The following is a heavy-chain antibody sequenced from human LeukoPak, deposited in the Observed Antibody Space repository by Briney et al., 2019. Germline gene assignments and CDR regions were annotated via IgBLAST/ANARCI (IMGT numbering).Heavy chain of an antibody. V-gene: IGHV3-7*01. CDR1: GLTFSSYW. J-gene: IGHJ3*02. CDR2: IKPDGSEK. CDR3: AGEYGDYGGTYDAFDI. Sequence: GGSLRLSCAASGLTFSSYWMNWVRQAPGKGLAWVANIKPDGSEKYYVDSVKGRFTISRDNAKNSLYLQMNSLRAEDTAVYYCAGEYGDYGGTYDAFDIWGQGTMVTVSS. D-gene: IGHD4-17*01.